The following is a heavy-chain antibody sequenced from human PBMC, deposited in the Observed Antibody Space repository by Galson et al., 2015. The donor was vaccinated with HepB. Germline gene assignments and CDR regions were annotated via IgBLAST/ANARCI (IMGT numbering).Heavy chain of an antibody. Sequence: SVKVSCKASGGTFSSYAISWVRQAPGQGLEWMGRIIPILGIANYAQKFQGRVTITADKSTSTAYMELSSLRSEDTAVYYCARVGSWYSSGWYDYWGQGTLVTVSS. D-gene: IGHD6-19*01. V-gene: IGHV1-69*04. CDR3: ARVGSWYSSGWYDY. CDR2: IIPILGIA. J-gene: IGHJ4*02. CDR1: GGTFSSYA.